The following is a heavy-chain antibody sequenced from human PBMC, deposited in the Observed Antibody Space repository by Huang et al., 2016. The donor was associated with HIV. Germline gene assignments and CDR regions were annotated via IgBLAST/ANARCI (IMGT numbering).Heavy chain of an antibody. J-gene: IGHJ4*02. CDR2: IRGSGHST. CDR1: GFTFIDFA. D-gene: IGHD4-17*01. Sequence: EVQLLESGGGLVQPGGSLRLSCAASGFTFIDFAMSWVRQAPGKGLEWVSAIRGSGHSTYYADSVKGRVTISRDNSKNNLYLQMNKLRVEDTAVYFCAKDPSSPYGDSYFEQWGQGTLVTVSP. V-gene: IGHV3-23*01. CDR3: AKDPSSPYGDSYFEQ.